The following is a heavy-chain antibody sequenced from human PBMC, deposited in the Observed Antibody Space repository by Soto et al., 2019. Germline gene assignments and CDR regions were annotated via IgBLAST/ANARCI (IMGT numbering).Heavy chain of an antibody. D-gene: IGHD1-7*01. CDR2: INPNSGGT. V-gene: IGHV1-2*02. CDR3: ARLSASELELPPSGRFHP. J-gene: IGHJ5*02. Sequence: ASVKVSCKASGDTFTSYSMHWVRQAPGQGREWMGWINPNSGGTNYAQKFQGKVTMTRDTSISTAYMELSRLRSDDTAVYYCARLSASELELPPSGRFHPWGQATLVTVSS. CDR1: GDTFTSYS.